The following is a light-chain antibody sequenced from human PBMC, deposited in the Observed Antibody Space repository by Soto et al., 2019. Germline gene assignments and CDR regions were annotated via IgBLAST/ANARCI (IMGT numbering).Light chain of an antibody. J-gene: IGKJ1*01. V-gene: IGKV3-20*01. CDR2: GAS. Sequence: EIVLTQSPGTLSLSPGERATLSCRASQTVSSSNLAWYQQKPGQAPKVLIYGASSRATGIPDRFSGSGSGTDFTLTISRLEPEDFAVYYCQHYGSSTRTFGQGTKVEIK. CDR1: QTVSSSN. CDR3: QHYGSSTRT.